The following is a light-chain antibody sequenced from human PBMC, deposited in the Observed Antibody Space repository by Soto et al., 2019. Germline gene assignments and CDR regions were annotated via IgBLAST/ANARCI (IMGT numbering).Light chain of an antibody. CDR1: QSVSSSY. CDR3: QQYGSLSWT. CDR2: GAS. Sequence: EIVLTQSPGTLSLSPGERATLSCRASQSVSSSYLAWYQQKPGQAPRLLIYGASTRATGIPARFSGSGSGTDFTLTISRLEPEDFAVYYCQQYGSLSWTFGQGTKVDIK. J-gene: IGKJ1*01. V-gene: IGKV3-20*01.